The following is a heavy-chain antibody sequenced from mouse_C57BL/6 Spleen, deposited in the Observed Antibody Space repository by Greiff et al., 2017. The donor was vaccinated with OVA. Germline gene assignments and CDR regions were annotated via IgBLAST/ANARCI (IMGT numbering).Heavy chain of an antibody. CDR3: TTGYYGSSPFAY. V-gene: IGHV14-4*01. Sequence: EVQLQQSGAELVRPGASVKLSCTASGFNIKDDYMHWVKQRPEQGLEWIGWIDPENGDTEYASKFQGKATITADTSSNTAYPQLSSLTSEDTAVYYCTTGYYGSSPFAYWGQGTLVTVSA. CDR1: GFNIKDDY. D-gene: IGHD1-1*01. J-gene: IGHJ3*01. CDR2: IDPENGDT.